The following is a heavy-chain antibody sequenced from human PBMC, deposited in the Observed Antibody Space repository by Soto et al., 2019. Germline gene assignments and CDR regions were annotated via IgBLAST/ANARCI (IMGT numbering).Heavy chain of an antibody. J-gene: IGHJ6*02. CDR3: ARDGCGGGCYNYYYYYGMDV. V-gene: IGHV3-21*01. Sequence: EVQLVESGGGLVKPGGSLRLSCAASGFTFSSYSMNWVRQAPGKGLEWVSSISSSSSYIYYADSVKGRFTISRDNAKNSLYLQMNSLRAEDTAVYYCARDGCGGGCYNYYYYYGMDVWGQGTTVTVSS. CDR2: ISSSSSYI. D-gene: IGHD2-21*02. CDR1: GFTFSSYS.